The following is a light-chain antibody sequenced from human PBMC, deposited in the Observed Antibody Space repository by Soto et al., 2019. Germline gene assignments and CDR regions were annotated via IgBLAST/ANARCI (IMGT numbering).Light chain of an antibody. Sequence: DIVMTQTPLSLSVTPGQPASISCKSSQSLLHSDGKTYLYWYLQKPGQSPQLLIYGVSNRFSGVPDRFSGSGSGTDFTLKISRVEAEDVGVYYCMQSIQLPPTFGQGTRLEIK. J-gene: IGKJ5*01. CDR2: GVS. CDR1: QSLLHSDGKTY. V-gene: IGKV2D-29*02. CDR3: MQSIQLPPT.